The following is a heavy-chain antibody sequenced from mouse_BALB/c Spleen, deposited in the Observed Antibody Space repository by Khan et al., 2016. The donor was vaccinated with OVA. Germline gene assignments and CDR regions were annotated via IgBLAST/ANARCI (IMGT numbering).Heavy chain of an antibody. D-gene: IGHD2-14*01. CDR1: GYTFTSYT. CDR2: INPSNGYT. V-gene: IGHV1-4*01. J-gene: IGHJ3*01. Sequence: QVQLKQSGAELARPGASVKMSCKASGYTFTSYTIHWIKERPGQGLEWIGYINPSNGYTNYNQKFKDKATLTTDKSSHTAYLQLSSLTSDDSAVYNCIIDGAYHRNDGWFAYWGQGTLVTVSA. CDR3: IIDGAYHRNDGWFAY.